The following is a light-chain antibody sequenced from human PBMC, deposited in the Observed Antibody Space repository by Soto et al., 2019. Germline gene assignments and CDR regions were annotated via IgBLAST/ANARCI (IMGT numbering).Light chain of an antibody. Sequence: TQLTQSPSSLSASVGDRVTITCQASQDISNHLNWYQQKPGKAPKLLIYDASNLETGVPSRFSGSGSGTDFTFTISSLQPEDIATYYCQQYDNPPLTFGPGTKV. CDR3: QQYDNPPLT. CDR2: DAS. J-gene: IGKJ3*01. CDR1: QDISNH. V-gene: IGKV1-33*01.